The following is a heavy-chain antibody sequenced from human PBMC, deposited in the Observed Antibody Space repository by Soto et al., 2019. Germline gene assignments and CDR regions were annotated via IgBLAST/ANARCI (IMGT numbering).Heavy chain of an antibody. CDR2: IYYSGST. V-gene: IGHV4-39*01. J-gene: IGHJ4*02. CDR3: ARRTVNIRTFYSGLKTHCFDY. Sequence: SETPSLTCAVSGYSMSSSDYYWGWIRQPPGKGLEWIGSIYYSGSTYYNPSLQSRVAISVDTSKNQFSLKLKSVTAADTAIYYCARRTVNIRTFYSGLKTHCFDYWGQGAPVTVSS. D-gene: IGHD6-19*01. CDR1: GYSMSSSDYY.